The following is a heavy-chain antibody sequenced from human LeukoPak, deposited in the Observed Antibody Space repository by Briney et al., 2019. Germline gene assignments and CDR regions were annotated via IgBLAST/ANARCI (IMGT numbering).Heavy chain of an antibody. CDR1: GFTFSDYY. V-gene: IGHV3-11*05. D-gene: IGHD1-26*01. Sequence: GGSLRLSCAASGFTFSDYYMSWIRQAPGKGLEWTSYISDSSSYTNYADSVKGRFTISRDNAKNSLYLQMNSLRAEDTAVYYCARDRVGYYFDYWGQGTLVTVSS. J-gene: IGHJ4*02. CDR2: ISDSSSYT. CDR3: ARDRVGYYFDY.